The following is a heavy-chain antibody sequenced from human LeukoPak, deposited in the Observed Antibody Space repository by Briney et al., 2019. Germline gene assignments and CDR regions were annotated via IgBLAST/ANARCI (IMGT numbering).Heavy chain of an antibody. V-gene: IGHV4-59*01. J-gene: IGHJ4*02. CDR2: IYYSGST. D-gene: IGHD6-19*01. CDR3: ARETSLAGFASGLGFNY. Sequence: SETLSLTCTVSGGSISSYYWSWIRQPPGKGLEWIGYIYYSGSTNYNPSLKSRVTMSIDTSKNHFSLKLTSVTAADTATYYCARETSLAGFASGLGFNYWGQGILVTVSS. CDR1: GGSISSYY.